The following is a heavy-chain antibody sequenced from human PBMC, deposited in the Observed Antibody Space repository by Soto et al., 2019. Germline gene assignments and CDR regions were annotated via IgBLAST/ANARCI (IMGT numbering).Heavy chain of an antibody. Sequence: GGSLRLSCAASGFTFSSYSMNWVRQAPGEGLEWVSYISSSSSTIYYADSVKGRFTISRDNAINSLYLQMNILRDEDSVVYFCAREYYDILTGLNWFDPWGQGTLVTVSS. CDR2: ISSSSSTI. D-gene: IGHD3-9*01. CDR1: GFTFSSYS. V-gene: IGHV3-48*02. J-gene: IGHJ5*02. CDR3: AREYYDILTGLNWFDP.